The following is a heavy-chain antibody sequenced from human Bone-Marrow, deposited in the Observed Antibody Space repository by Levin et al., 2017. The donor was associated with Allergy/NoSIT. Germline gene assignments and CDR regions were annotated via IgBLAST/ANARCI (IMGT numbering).Heavy chain of an antibody. Sequence: ASVKVSCKISGHPLSEVAMHWVRQGPGKGLEWMGRFAPENGETVNQERFPGRVTVTEDTSIDTVFMELSGLRSEDTGIYYCTTEAFDIWGQGTAVIVSS. J-gene: IGHJ3*02. CDR1: GHPLSEVA. CDR2: FAPENGET. V-gene: IGHV1-24*01. CDR3: TTEAFDI.